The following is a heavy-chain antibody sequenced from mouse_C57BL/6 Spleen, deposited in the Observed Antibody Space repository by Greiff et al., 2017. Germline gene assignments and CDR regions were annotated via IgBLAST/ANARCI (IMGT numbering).Heavy chain of an antibody. D-gene: IGHD4-1*01. CDR2: INPSSGYT. CDR1: GYTFTSYT. J-gene: IGHJ2*01. V-gene: IGHV1-4*01. CDR3: AKWDLYYFDY. Sequence: QVQLQQSGAELARPGASVKMSCKASGYTFTSYTMHWVKQRPGQGLEWIGYINPSSGYTKYNQKFKDKATLTADKSSSTAYMQLSSLTSEDAAVYYCAKWDLYYFDYWGQGTTLTVSS.